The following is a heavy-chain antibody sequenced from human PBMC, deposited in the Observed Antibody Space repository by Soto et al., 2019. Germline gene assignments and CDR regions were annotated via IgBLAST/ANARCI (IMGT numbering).Heavy chain of an antibody. CDR1: GYIFTDYY. CDR3: ATASSIAGRLWYFDL. V-gene: IGHV1-69-2*01. J-gene: IGHJ2*01. Sequence: EVQLVQSGAEVKKPGATVKISCKVSGYIFTDYYMYWVQQAPGKGLEWMGFVDPEDGETIYAEKFKGRVTITADTSKDTGYMEMSGLRSQDTAVYYCATASSIAGRLWYFDLWGRGTLVTVSS. D-gene: IGHD6-6*01. CDR2: VDPEDGET.